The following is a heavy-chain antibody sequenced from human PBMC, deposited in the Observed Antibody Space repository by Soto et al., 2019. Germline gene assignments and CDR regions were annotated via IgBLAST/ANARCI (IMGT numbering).Heavy chain of an antibody. CDR1: GYSFTSYW. Sequence: GESLKISCKGSGYSFTSYWIGWVRQMPGKGLEWMGIIYPGDSDTRYSPSFQGQVTISADKSISTAYLQWSSLKASDTAMYYCARLSYNFDILTGYWTPFDYWGQGTLVTVSS. J-gene: IGHJ4*02. CDR2: IYPGDSDT. CDR3: ARLSYNFDILTGYWTPFDY. V-gene: IGHV5-51*01. D-gene: IGHD3-9*01.